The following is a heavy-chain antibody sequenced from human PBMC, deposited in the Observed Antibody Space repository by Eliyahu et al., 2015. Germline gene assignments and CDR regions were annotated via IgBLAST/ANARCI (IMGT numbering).Heavy chain of an antibody. J-gene: IGHJ5*02. V-gene: IGHV1-3*01. Sequence: QVQLXQSGXEVKKPGAXVKXSCXASGYTFTSYAMHWVRQAPGQRLEWMGWINAGNGNTKYSXKFQGRVTITRDTSASTAYMELSSLRSEDTAVYYCARDLTPLGFDPWGQGTLVTVSS. CDR1: GYTFTSYA. CDR2: INAGNGNT. CDR3: ARDLTPLGFDP. D-gene: IGHD3-9*01.